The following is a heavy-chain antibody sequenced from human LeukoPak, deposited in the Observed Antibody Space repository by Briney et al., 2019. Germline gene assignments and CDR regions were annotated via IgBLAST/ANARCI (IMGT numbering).Heavy chain of an antibody. V-gene: IGHV4-34*01. Sequence: SETLSLTCAVYGGSFSGYYWSWIRQPPGKGLEWIGEINHSGSANYNPSLKTRDTLSIDTSKNQFSLILSSVTAADTAVYYCARSAGYSSAWGQGTRVTVSS. CDR2: INHSGSA. CDR3: ARSAGYSSA. D-gene: IGHD6-19*01. J-gene: IGHJ5*02. CDR1: GGSFSGYY.